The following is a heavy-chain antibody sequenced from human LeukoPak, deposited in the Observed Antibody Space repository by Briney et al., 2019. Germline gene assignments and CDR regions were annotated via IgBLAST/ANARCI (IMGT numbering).Heavy chain of an antibody. CDR3: ARDGTAMVRGVIILQYYFDY. Sequence: SETLSLTCTVSGGSISTSYWSRIRQPAGKGLEWIGRIYTTGSTSYNPSLKSRVTISVDKSKNQFSLRLSSVTAADTAVYYCARDGTAMVRGVIILQYYFDYWGQGTLVTVSS. D-gene: IGHD3-10*01. CDR1: GGSISTSY. CDR2: IYTTGST. V-gene: IGHV4-4*07. J-gene: IGHJ4*02.